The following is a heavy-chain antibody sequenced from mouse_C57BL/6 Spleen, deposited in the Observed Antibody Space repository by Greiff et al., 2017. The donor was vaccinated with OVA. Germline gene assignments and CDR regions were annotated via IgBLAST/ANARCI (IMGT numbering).Heavy chain of an antibody. D-gene: IGHD2-1*01. J-gene: IGHJ3*01. Sequence: VQLQQSGPELVKPGASVKISCKASGYTFTDYYMNWVKQSHGKSLEWIGDINPNNGGTSYNQKFKGKATLTVDKSSSTAYMELRSLTSEDSAVYYCASYGNYEGAWFAYWGQGTLVTVSA. V-gene: IGHV1-26*01. CDR3: ASYGNYEGAWFAY. CDR1: GYTFTDYY. CDR2: INPNNGGT.